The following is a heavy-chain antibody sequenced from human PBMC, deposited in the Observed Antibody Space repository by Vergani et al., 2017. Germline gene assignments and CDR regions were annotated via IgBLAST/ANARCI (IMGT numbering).Heavy chain of an antibody. CDR1: GGSISSSSYY. V-gene: IGHV4-39*07. CDR3: ARVYIVVVPAAIRVSWFDP. CDR2: IYYSGST. Sequence: QLQLQESGPGLVKPSETLSLTCTVSGGSISSSSYYWGWIRQPPGNGLEWIGSIYYSGSTYYNPSRKSRVTISVDTSKNQFSLKLSSVTAAAKAVYDCARVYIVVVPAAIRVSWFDPWGQGTLVTVSS. J-gene: IGHJ5*02. D-gene: IGHD2-2*02.